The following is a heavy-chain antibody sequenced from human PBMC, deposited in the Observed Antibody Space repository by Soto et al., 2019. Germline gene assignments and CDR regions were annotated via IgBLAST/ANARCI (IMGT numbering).Heavy chain of an antibody. CDR1: GGSISRSNW. D-gene: IGHD2-21*02. CDR3: ARERRPLQIAQYGGNSRFDP. CDR2: IYHSGST. V-gene: IGHV4-4*02. Sequence: LXLTCAVSGGSISRSNWWSLVRQPRGKGLEWIGEIYHSGSTNYNPSLKSRVTISVDKSKNQFSLKLSSVTAADTAVYYCARERRPLQIAQYGGNSRFDPWGQGTLVTVSS. J-gene: IGHJ5*02.